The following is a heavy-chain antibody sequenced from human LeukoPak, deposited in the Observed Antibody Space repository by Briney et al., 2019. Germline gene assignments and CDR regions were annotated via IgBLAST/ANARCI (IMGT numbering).Heavy chain of an antibody. Sequence: GGSLRLSCAASGFTFDDYGMSWVRQAPGKGLEWVSTISVSGDSTYYADSVKGRFTISRDNSKNTLYLQMNSLRAEDTAVYDCARDRSSGWYAYAEYFQHWGQGTLVIVSS. CDR2: ISVSGDST. CDR3: ARDRSSGWYAYAEYFQH. V-gene: IGHV3-23*01. CDR1: GFTFDDYG. J-gene: IGHJ1*01. D-gene: IGHD6-19*01.